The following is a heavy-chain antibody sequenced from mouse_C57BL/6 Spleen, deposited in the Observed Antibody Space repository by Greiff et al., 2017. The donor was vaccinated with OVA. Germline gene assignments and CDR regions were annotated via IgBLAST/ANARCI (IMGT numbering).Heavy chain of an antibody. D-gene: IGHD3-1*01. V-gene: IGHV3-6*01. CDR3: ARDRGRFAY. CDR2: ISYDGSN. Sequence: EVKLQESGPGLVKPSQSLSLTCSVTGYSITSGYYWNWIRQFPGNKLEWMGYISYDGSNNYNPSLKNRISITRDTSKNQFFLKLNSVTTEDTATYYCARDRGRFAYWGQGTLVTVSA. J-gene: IGHJ3*01. CDR1: GYSITSGYY.